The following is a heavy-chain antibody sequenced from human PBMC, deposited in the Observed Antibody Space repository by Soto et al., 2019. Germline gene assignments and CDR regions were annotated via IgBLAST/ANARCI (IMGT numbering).Heavy chain of an antibody. J-gene: IGHJ3*02. V-gene: IGHV3-64*01. CDR2: ISSNGGST. D-gene: IGHD3-22*01. CDR3: AREGPSIPMMEGADAFDI. Sequence: EVQLVESGGGLVQPGGSLRLSCAASGFTFSSYAMHWVRQAPGKGLEYVSAISSNGGSTYYANSVKGRFTISRDNXKXAXVRQMGRLRAEDMAVYYCAREGPSIPMMEGADAFDIWGQGTMVTVSS. CDR1: GFTFSSYA.